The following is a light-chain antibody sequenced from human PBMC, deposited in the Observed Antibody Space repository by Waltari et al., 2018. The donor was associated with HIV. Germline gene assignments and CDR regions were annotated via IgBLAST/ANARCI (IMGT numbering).Light chain of an antibody. CDR2: DVS. CDR3: SSYTSSSTLVV. J-gene: IGLJ2*01. CDR1: SSAVGSYNY. Sequence: QSALTQPASVSGSPGQSITIPCTGTSSAVGSYNYVSWYQQHPGKAPKLMIYDVSNRPSGVSNRFSGSKSGNTASLTISGLQAEDEADYYCSSYTSSSTLVVFGGGTKLTVL. V-gene: IGLV2-14*01.